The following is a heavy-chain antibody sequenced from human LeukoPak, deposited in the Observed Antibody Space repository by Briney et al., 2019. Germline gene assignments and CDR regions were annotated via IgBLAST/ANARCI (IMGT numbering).Heavy chain of an antibody. V-gene: IGHV3-21*04. Sequence: GGSLRLSCAASGFIFSGYTMNWVRQARGKGLEWVSSISSSSRYIYYADSVKGRFTISRDNAKNSLYLQMNSVRAEDTAVYYCAKSGYNRFDYWGQGALVTVSS. J-gene: IGHJ4*02. D-gene: IGHD5-24*01. CDR3: AKSGYNRFDY. CDR1: GFIFSGYT. CDR2: ISSSSRYI.